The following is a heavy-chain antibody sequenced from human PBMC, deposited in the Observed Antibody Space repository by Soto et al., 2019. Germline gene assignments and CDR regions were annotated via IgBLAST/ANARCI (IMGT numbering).Heavy chain of an antibody. V-gene: IGHV3-23*01. CDR2: ISDSGGST. J-gene: IGHJ4*02. CDR3: AKDSSALYYFDY. D-gene: IGHD6-19*01. CDR1: GFTFNNYA. Sequence: GGSLRLSCAASGFTFNNYAMTWVRQAPGKGLEWVSTISDSGGSTYYADSVKGRFTISRDNSKNTLYLQMNTLRADDTAVYFCAKDSSALYYFDYWGQGTLVTVS.